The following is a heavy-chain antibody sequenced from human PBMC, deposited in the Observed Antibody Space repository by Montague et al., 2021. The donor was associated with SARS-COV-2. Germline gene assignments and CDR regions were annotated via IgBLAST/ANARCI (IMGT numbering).Heavy chain of an antibody. Sequence: CAISGDSVSSNTVAWNWFRQSPSRGLEWLGRTYYRSKWYNDYAVSMQSRVTINPDTSKNQFSLHVNSVTPEDTAVYYCARVSEYSIDSWGQGLLVTVSS. CDR1: GDSVSSNTVA. CDR2: TYYRSKWYN. V-gene: IGHV6-1*01. D-gene: IGHD6-6*01. CDR3: ARVSEYSIDS. J-gene: IGHJ4*02.